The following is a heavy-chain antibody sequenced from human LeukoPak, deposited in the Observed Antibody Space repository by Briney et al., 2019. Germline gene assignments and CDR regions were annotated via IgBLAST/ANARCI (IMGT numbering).Heavy chain of an antibody. D-gene: IGHD3-10*01. CDR1: GGSISSGSYY. CDR2: IYTSGST. CDR3: AHTMVDAFDI. Sequence: SETLSPTCTVSGGSISSGSYYWSWIRQPAGKGLEWIGRIYTSGSTNYNPSLKSRVTISVDTSKNQFSLKLSSVTAADTAVYYCAHTMVDAFDIWGQGTMVTVSS. J-gene: IGHJ3*02. V-gene: IGHV4-61*02.